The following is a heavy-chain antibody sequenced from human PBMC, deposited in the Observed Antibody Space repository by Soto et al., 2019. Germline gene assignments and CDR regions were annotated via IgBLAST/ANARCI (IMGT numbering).Heavy chain of an antibody. D-gene: IGHD6-19*01. CDR2: IWYDGSNK. CDR1: GFTFSSYG. V-gene: IGHV3-33*01. Sequence: GGSLRLSCAASGFTFSSYGMHWVRQAPGKGLEWVAVIWYDGSNKYYADSVKGRFTISRDNSKNTLYLQMNSLRAEDTAVYYCASLGKIAVAGRGEGPDVNWFDPWGQGTLVTVSS. J-gene: IGHJ5*02. CDR3: ASLGKIAVAGRGEGPDVNWFDP.